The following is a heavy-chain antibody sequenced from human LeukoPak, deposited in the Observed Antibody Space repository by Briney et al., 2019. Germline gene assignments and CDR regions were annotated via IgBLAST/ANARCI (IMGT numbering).Heavy chain of an antibody. Sequence: ASVKVSCKASGYTLTGYYMHWVRQAPGQGLEWMGRINPNSGGTNYAQKFQGRVTMTRDTSISTAYMELSRLRSDDTAVYYCASTNGSGWYAPLGYWGQGILVTVSS. CDR1: GYTLTGYY. V-gene: IGHV1-2*06. D-gene: IGHD6-19*01. CDR2: INPNSGGT. CDR3: ASTNGSGWYAPLGY. J-gene: IGHJ4*02.